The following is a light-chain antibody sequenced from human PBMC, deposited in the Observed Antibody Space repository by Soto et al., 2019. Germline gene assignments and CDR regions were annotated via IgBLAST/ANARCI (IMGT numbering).Light chain of an antibody. CDR2: AAS. V-gene: IGKV3-20*01. CDR1: QSVSSNY. CDR3: QQYGSAPWT. J-gene: IGKJ1*01. Sequence: PGERATISCRASQSVSSNYLAWYQPKPGQAPRLLIYAASNRASGIPDRFGGSGSGTDFTLTVSRLEPEDFAVYYCQQYGSAPWTFGQGTKVEI.